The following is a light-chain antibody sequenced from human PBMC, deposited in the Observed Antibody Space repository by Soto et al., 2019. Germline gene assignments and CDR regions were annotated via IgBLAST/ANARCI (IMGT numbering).Light chain of an antibody. CDR2: AAS. CDR1: QSIVNY. V-gene: IGKV1-39*01. J-gene: IGKJ4*01. Sequence: DIQMTQPPSSLSASVGDRVTVTCRASQSIVNYLNWYQQKPGKAPKLLIYAASSLQGGVPSRFSGRGSGTDFTLISSSLQPEDFASYYCQQTYSVPLTFGGGTKVDI. CDR3: QQTYSVPLT.